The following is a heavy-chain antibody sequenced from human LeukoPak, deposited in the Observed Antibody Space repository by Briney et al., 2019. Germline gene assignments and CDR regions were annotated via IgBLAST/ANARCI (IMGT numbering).Heavy chain of an antibody. J-gene: IGHJ3*02. D-gene: IGHD3-10*01. CDR2: ISAYNGNT. Sequence: ASVKVSCKASGYTFTSYGISWVRQAPGQGLEWMGWISAYNGNTNYAQKLQGRVTMTTDTSTSTAYMELRSLRAEDTAVYYCASVPYYGQNDAFDIWGQGTMVTVSS. CDR3: ASVPYYGQNDAFDI. V-gene: IGHV1-18*01. CDR1: GYTFTSYG.